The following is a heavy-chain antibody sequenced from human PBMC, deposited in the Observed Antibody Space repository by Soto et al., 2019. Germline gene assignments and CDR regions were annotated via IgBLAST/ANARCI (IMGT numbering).Heavy chain of an antibody. CDR3: ARGHFDY. J-gene: IGHJ4*02. V-gene: IGHV4-59*01. CDR1: GGSISSYY. CDR2: IYYSGST. Sequence: QVQLQESGPGLVEPSETLSLTCTVSGGSISSYYWSWIRQPPGKGLEWIGYIYYSGSTNYNPSLKSRVTISVDTSKNQFSLKLSSVTAADTAVYYCARGHFDYWGQGTLVTVSS.